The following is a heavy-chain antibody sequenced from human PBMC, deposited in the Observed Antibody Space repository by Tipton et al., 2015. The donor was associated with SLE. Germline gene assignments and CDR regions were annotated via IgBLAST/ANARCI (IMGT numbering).Heavy chain of an antibody. V-gene: IGHV4-34*01. CDR2: IHHSGTT. Sequence: LRLSCTVSGGTFNNYYWSWIRQPPGKGLEWVGEIHHSGTTKYNPSLKSRVTISADTSKNQPSLSLRSVTAADTAVYFCARDRNILYLSASTEVDAFDIWGQGTTVIVSS. J-gene: IGHJ3*02. CDR1: GGTFNNYY. CDR3: ARDRNILYLSASTEVDAFDI. D-gene: IGHD3-9*01.